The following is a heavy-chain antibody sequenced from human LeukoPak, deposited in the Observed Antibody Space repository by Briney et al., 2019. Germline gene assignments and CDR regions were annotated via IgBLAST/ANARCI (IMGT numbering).Heavy chain of an antibody. CDR2: ISGSGGST. D-gene: IGHD3-22*01. Sequence: GGSLRLSCAASGFTFSSYAMSWVRQAPGKGLEWVSAISGSGGSTYYADPVKGRFTISRDNSKNTLYLQMNSLRAEDTAVYYCATRQWLSSVDDYWGQGTLVTVSS. V-gene: IGHV3-23*01. J-gene: IGHJ4*02. CDR3: ATRQWLSSVDDY. CDR1: GFTFSSYA.